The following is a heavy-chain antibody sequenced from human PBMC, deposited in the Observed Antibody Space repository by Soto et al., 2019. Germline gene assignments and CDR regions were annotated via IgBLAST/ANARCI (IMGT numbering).Heavy chain of an antibody. D-gene: IGHD6-19*01. CDR3: AKDYIAVAGTAYYFDY. V-gene: IGHV3-53*01. CDR1: GFTVSSNY. CDR2: IYSGGST. Sequence: EVQLVESGGGLIQPGGSLRLSCAASGFTVSSNYMSWVRQAPGKGLEWVSVIYSGGSTYYADSVKGRFTISRDNSKNTLYLQMNSLRAEDTAVYYCAKDYIAVAGTAYYFDYWGQGTLVTVSS. J-gene: IGHJ4*02.